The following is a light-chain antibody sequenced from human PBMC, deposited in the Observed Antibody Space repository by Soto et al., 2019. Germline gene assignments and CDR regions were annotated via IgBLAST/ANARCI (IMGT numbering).Light chain of an antibody. CDR3: QQYGSSPRT. CDR2: GAS. Sequence: DDQMTQSPSSLSASVGDRVTITCRASQSISSYLNWYQQKPGKAPNLLIYGASSRATGIPDRFSGSGSGTDFTLTISRLEPEDFAVYYCQQYGSSPRTFGQGTKVDIK. CDR1: QSISSY. J-gene: IGKJ1*01. V-gene: IGKV1-39*01.